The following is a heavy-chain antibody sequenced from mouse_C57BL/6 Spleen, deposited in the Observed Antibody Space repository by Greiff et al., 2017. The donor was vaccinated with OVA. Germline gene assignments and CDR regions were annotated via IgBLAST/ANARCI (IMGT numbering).Heavy chain of an antibody. CDR1: GYTFTSYW. Sequence: QLQQPGAELVMPGASVKLSCKASGYTFTSYWMHWVKQRPGQGLEWIGEIDPSDSYTNYNQKFKGKSTLTVDKSSSTAYMQLSSLTSEDSAVYYCATLPEKNAMDYWGQGTSVTVSS. J-gene: IGHJ4*01. V-gene: IGHV1-69*01. CDR3: ATLPEKNAMDY. CDR2: IDPSDSYT. D-gene: IGHD2-1*01.